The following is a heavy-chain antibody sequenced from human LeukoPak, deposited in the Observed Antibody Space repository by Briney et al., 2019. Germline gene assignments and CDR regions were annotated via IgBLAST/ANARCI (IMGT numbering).Heavy chain of an antibody. V-gene: IGHV3-48*03. D-gene: IGHD1-14*01. CDR1: EFTFSTYA. CDR3: ARGRMWGVSDY. CDR2: ISVGGSII. Sequence: PGGSLRLSCAASEFTFSTYAMHWVRQAPGKGLEWVSYISVGGSIIYYADSVKGRFTIARDNAKNSLYLQMNSLRAEDTAIYFCARGRMWGVSDYWGQGTLVTVSS. J-gene: IGHJ4*02.